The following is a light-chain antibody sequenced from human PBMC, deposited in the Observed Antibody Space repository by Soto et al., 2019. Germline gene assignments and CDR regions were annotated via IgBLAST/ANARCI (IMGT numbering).Light chain of an antibody. J-gene: IGKJ1*01. V-gene: IGKV3-11*01. CDR3: QQRRGA. Sequence: EIVLTQSPATLSLSPGERATLSCRASQSVGSYLAWYQQKPGQAPRLLISDASNRATGIPTRFSGSGSGTDFTLTISSLEPDDFAVYYCQQRRGAFGQGTKVEIK. CDR1: QSVGSY. CDR2: DAS.